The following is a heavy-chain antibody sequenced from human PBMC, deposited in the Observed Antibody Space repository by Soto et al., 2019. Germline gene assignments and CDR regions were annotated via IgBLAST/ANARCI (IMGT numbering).Heavy chain of an antibody. D-gene: IGHD3-3*01. Sequence: PGGSLRLSCAASGFTFSSYWMHWVRQAPGKGLVWVSRSNSDGSSTSYADSVKGRFTISRDNAKNTLYLQMNSLRAEDTAVYYCARGSLKRFLESLPVSNYSYYGMDVWGHGTTVTVSS. CDR3: ARGSLKRFLESLPVSNYSYYGMDV. CDR2: SNSDGSST. CDR1: GFTFSSYW. J-gene: IGHJ6*02. V-gene: IGHV3-74*01.